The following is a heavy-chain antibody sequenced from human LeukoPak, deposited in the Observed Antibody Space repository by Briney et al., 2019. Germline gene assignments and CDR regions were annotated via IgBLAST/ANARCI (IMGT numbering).Heavy chain of an antibody. V-gene: IGHV4-59*01. Sequence: PSETLSLTCTVPGVSISSYYWRCIRQPPGKGLEWIGYMHNGVHTNYNPSLKSRVTISGDTSKNQLSLKLTSVTAADTAVYYCAATIKLDYSDTNLDYWGQGTLVTVSS. CDR1: GVSISSYY. CDR2: MHNGVHT. J-gene: IGHJ4*02. CDR3: AATIKLDYSDTNLDY. D-gene: IGHD4/OR15-4a*01.